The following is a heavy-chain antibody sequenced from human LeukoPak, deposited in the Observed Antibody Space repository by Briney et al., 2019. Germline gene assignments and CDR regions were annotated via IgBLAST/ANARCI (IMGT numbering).Heavy chain of an antibody. CDR2: MYSGGST. J-gene: IGHJ4*02. CDR1: GFTVSSHY. CDR3: ASSYSSSWPEIDY. V-gene: IGHV3-66*01. Sequence: PGGSLRLSCAASGFTVSSHYMSWVRQAPGEGLEWVSVMYSGGSTYYADSVKGRFIISRDNSKNTLYRQMNSLRADDTAVYYCASSYSSSWPEIDYWGQGTLVTVSS. D-gene: IGHD6-13*01.